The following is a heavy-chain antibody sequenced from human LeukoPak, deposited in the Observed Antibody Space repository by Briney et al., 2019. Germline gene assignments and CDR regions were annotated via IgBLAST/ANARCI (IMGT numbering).Heavy chain of an antibody. J-gene: IGHJ4*02. CDR2: TYYRSKWSS. V-gene: IGHV6-1*01. Sequence: QTLSLTCAISGDRVSSNSAAWNWIRQSPSRGLEWLGRTYYRSKWSSNYAVSVKSRITIHPDTSKNQFSLQLNSVTPEDTAVYYCAGGVDTDLHYWGQGTLVTVSS. CDR3: AGGVDTDLHY. CDR1: GDRVSSNSAA. D-gene: IGHD5-18*01.